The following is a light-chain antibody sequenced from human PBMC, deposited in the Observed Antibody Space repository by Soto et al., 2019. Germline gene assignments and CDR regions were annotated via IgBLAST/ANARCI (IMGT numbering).Light chain of an antibody. CDR2: AAS. CDR3: QQSYSTPYT. J-gene: IGKJ5*01. CDR1: QSISSY. V-gene: IGKV1-39*01. Sequence: DSQMIQSPSSLSASVGDRVTITCRASQSISSYLNWYQQKPGKAPKLLIYAASSLQSGVPSRFSGSGSGTDFTLTISSLQPEDFATYYCQQSYSTPYTFGQGTRLEIK.